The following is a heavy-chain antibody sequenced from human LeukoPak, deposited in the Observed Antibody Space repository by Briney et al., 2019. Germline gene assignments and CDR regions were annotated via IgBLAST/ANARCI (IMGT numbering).Heavy chain of an antibody. V-gene: IGHV1-46*01. D-gene: IGHD6-6*01. CDR2: INPSGGST. CDR3: ARDPARPNYFDY. Sequence: GASVKVSCKASGYTFTSYYVHWVRQAPGQGLEWMGIINPSGGSTNYAQKFQGRVSMTRATSTSTVYMELSSLRSEDTAVYYCARDPARPNYFDYWGQGTLVTVSS. CDR1: GYTFTSYY. J-gene: IGHJ4*02.